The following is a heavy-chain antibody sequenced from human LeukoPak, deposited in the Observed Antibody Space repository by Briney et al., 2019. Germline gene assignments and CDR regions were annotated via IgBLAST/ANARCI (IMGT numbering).Heavy chain of an antibody. V-gene: IGHV3-7*03. Sequence: GGSLRLSCEASGFTFTKFWMSWLRQAPGKGWEGWANIQEDGKKENYADSVKGRFNIYRDNAKSSLYLQMNSLRAEDTALYYCAKDFHRLGEFDAFDIWGQGTMVTVSS. CDR2: IQEDGKKE. CDR3: AKDFHRLGEFDAFDI. J-gene: IGHJ3*02. CDR1: GFTFTKFW. D-gene: IGHD3-16*01.